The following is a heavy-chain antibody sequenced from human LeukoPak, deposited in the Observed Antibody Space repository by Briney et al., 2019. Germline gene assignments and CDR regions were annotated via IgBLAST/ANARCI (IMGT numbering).Heavy chain of an antibody. Sequence: SRTLSLTCAVSGGSLSSGGYYWGWTRPHPGKGVEWIRYIYYSGSTYYHPSLKSRVTISVDKSKNQFSLKLSSVTAADTAVYYCAKEVEMATISVWGQGTLVTVSS. V-gene: IGHV4-31*11. D-gene: IGHD5-24*01. CDR2: IYYSGST. CDR3: AKEVEMATISV. CDR1: GGSLSSGGYY. J-gene: IGHJ4*02.